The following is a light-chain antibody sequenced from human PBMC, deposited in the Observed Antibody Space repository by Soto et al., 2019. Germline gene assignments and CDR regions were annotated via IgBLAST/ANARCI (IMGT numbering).Light chain of an antibody. CDR2: GVS. V-gene: IGKV3-15*01. J-gene: IGKJ1*01. CDR1: QSVGTT. Sequence: ERVMTQSPVTLSVSPGESVTLSCRASQSVGTTLAWYQQEPGQAPSLLIYGVSTSATGIPTRFSGSGSGRQFTLTISSLQSEDFAIYYCQQDNNWPPTFGQGTKVDI. CDR3: QQDNNWPPT.